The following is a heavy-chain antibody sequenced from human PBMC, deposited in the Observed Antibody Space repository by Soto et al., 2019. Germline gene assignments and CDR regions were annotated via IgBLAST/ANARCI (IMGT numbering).Heavy chain of an antibody. V-gene: IGHV3-30*18. CDR2: ISYDGSNK. CDR1: GFTFSSYG. Sequence: QVQLVESGGGVVQPGRSLRLSCAAYGFTFSSYGMHWVRQAPGKGLEWVALISYDGSNKYYADSVKGRFTISRDNSRNTLYLQMNSLRAEDTAVYHCAKDWYYYGSGSYPLLFDYWGQGTLVTVSS. D-gene: IGHD3-10*01. CDR3: AKDWYYYGSGSYPLLFDY. J-gene: IGHJ4*02.